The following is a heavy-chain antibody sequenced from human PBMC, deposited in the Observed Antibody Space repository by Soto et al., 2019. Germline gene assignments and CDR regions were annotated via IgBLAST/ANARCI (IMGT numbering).Heavy chain of an antibody. CDR1: GFTFSSYA. CDR3: AKGPPIKNCGGVTPQSYYMDV. D-gene: IGHD3-3*01. J-gene: IGHJ6*03. CDR2: ISGSGGST. Sequence: PGGSLRLSCAASGFTFSSYAMSWVRQAPGKGLEWVSAISGSGGSTYYADSVKGRFTISRDNSKNTLYLQMNSLRAEDTTVYHCAKGPPIKNCGGVTPQSYYMDVWGQGTTVTVSS. V-gene: IGHV3-23*01.